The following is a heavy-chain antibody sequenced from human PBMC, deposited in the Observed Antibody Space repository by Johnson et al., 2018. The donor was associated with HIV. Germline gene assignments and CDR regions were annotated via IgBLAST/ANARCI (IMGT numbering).Heavy chain of an antibody. V-gene: IGHV3-30*04. CDR3: ARDVYYYESSEEGAFDI. Sequence: QVQLVESGGGVVQPGRSLRLSCAASGFTFSSYAMHWVRQAPGKGLEWVAVISYDGSNKYYADSVKGRFTISRDNSKNTRYLQMNSLRAEDTAVYYCARDVYYYESSEEGAFDIWGQGTMVTVTS. CDR2: ISYDGSNK. D-gene: IGHD3-22*01. J-gene: IGHJ3*02. CDR1: GFTFSSYA.